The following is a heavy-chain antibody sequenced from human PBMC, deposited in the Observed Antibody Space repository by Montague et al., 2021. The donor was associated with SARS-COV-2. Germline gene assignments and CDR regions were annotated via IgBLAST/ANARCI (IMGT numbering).Heavy chain of an antibody. Sequence: TLSLTCSVSGGSIRSGCYSWSWIRQPPGKDLEWIGYFYHSGNIYYNPSLKIRVTLSVGRSKNHFSLKLTSVTATDTAVYYCARGWGGTCSDDAFDIWGQGTMVTVSS. V-gene: IGHV4-30-2*01. D-gene: IGHD3-10*02. CDR1: GGSIRSGCYS. CDR2: FYHSGNI. CDR3: ARGWGGTCSDDAFDI. J-gene: IGHJ3*02.